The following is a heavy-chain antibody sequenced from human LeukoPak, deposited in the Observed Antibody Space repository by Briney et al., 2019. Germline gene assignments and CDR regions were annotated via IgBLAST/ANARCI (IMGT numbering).Heavy chain of an antibody. CDR3: ARGISIIRGDIMGPYYGMDV. Sequence: ASVKVSCKAFGYTFTSYYMYWVRQAPGQGLEYMGIINPSGGSTKYAQKFQGRVTMTRDTSTNTVYMELSSLRSEDTAVYYCARGISIIRGDIMGPYYGMDVWGQGTTVTVSS. V-gene: IGHV1-46*01. CDR1: GYTFTSYY. J-gene: IGHJ6*02. D-gene: IGHD3-10*01. CDR2: INPSGGST.